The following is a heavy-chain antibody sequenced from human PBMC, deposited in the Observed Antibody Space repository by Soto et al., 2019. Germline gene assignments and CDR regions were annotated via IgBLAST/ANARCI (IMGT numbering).Heavy chain of an antibody. CDR3: ARKPSSTYAFDY. V-gene: IGHV3-21*04. CDR1: GFTFSSYS. J-gene: IGHJ4*02. D-gene: IGHD4-17*01. CDR2: ISSSSSYI. Sequence: GGSLRLSWAASGFTFSSYSMNWVSQAPGKGLEWVSSISSSSSYIYYADSVKGRFTISRDNANNSLYLKMNSLRAEDTAVYYCARKPSSTYAFDYWGQGTLVTVSS.